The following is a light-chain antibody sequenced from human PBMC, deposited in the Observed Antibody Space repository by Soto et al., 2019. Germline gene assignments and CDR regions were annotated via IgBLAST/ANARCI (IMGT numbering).Light chain of an antibody. CDR1: PLLSSY. J-gene: IGKJ5*01. Sequence: DTIFNQTPSALSFSTQHSATPSCRASPLLSSYLAWYLQKPGQPPRLLIYDAYSRATGIPARFSGSGSGTDFTLTISSLEPEDFATYYCQHRSNWPPTFGQGTRLEIK. CDR3: QHRSNWPPT. CDR2: DAY. V-gene: IGKV3-11*01.